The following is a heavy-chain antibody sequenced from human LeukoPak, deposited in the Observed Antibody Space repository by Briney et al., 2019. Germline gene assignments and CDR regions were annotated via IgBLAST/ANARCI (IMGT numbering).Heavy chain of an antibody. CDR3: ATGYSSSWPVFDY. CDR2: FDPEDGET. V-gene: IGHV1-24*01. D-gene: IGHD6-13*01. J-gene: IGHJ4*02. CDR1: GYTLTELS. Sequence: ASVKVSCKVSGYTLTELSMHWVRQTPGKGLEWMGGFDPEDGETIYAQKFQGRVTMTEDTSTDTAYMELSSLRSEDTAVYYCATGYSSSWPVFDYWGQGTLVTVSS.